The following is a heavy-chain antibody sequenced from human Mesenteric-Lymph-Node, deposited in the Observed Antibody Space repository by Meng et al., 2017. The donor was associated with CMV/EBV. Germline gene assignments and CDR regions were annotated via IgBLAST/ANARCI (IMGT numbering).Heavy chain of an antibody. CDR2: IRYDGSNK. Sequence: GESLKISCAASGLTFSRYGMHWVRQAPGKGLEWVAFIRYDGSNKYYADSVKGRFTISRDNSKNTLYLQMNSLRAEDTAVYYCATLDSWGVGYCSSTSCPYYFDYWGQGTLVTVSS. D-gene: IGHD2-2*01. CDR1: GLTFSRYG. CDR3: ATLDSWGVGYCSSTSCPYYFDY. J-gene: IGHJ4*02. V-gene: IGHV3-30*02.